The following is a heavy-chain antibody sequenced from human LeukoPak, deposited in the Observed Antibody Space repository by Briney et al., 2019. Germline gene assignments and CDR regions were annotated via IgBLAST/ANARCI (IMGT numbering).Heavy chain of an antibody. Sequence: GGSLRLSCTTSQFTFSSYDMHWVRQAPGKGLEWVSYISSSGSTIYYADSVKGRFTISRDNAKNSLYLQMNSLRAEDTAVYYCARGGVYRPNYYYYYGMDVWGQGTTVTVSS. J-gene: IGHJ6*02. CDR1: QFTFSSYD. D-gene: IGHD1-26*01. CDR2: ISSSGSTI. V-gene: IGHV3-48*03. CDR3: ARGGVYRPNYYYYYGMDV.